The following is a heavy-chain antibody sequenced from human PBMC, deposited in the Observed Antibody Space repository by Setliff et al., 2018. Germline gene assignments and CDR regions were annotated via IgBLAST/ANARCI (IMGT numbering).Heavy chain of an antibody. J-gene: IGHJ4*02. CDR2: ISTYNGKT. CDR1: GYTFTSYG. CDR3: VKASSDLSMAYFDL. D-gene: IGHD3-16*02. Sequence: ASVKVSCKASGYTFTSYGITWVRQAPGQGPEWMGWISTYNGKTKYAEKVQGRVTMSTDTSTSTAYMELRSLRSEDTAVYYCVKASSDLSMAYFDLWGQGTLVTVSS. V-gene: IGHV1-18*01.